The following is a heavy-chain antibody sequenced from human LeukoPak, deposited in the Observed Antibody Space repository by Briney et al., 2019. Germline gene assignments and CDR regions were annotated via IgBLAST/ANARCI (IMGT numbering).Heavy chain of an antibody. CDR2: TYYRSKWHN. Sequence: SQTLSLTSAISGDSVSSNSATSNWIRQSPSRGLEWLGRTYYRSKWHNNYAVSVKSRITINPDTSKNQFSLQLNYVTPEDTAVYYCARGQGGATDYWGQGTLVTVSS. J-gene: IGHJ4*02. CDR1: GDSVSSNSAT. V-gene: IGHV6-1*01. D-gene: IGHD1-26*01. CDR3: ARGQGGATDY.